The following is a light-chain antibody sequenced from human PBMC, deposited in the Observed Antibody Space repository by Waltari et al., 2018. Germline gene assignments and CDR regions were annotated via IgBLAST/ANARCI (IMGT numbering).Light chain of an antibody. CDR1: STDVGGYNY. Sequence: QSALTQPASVSGSPGQSITIPCTGTSTDVGGYNYFSWYQHHPGKAPKLRLYDVRKRPSGVSNRFSGSKSGNTASLTISGLQAEDEADYYCSSYSSRSTLIFGGGTKLTVL. J-gene: IGLJ2*01. CDR2: DVR. V-gene: IGLV2-14*03. CDR3: SSYSSRSTLI.